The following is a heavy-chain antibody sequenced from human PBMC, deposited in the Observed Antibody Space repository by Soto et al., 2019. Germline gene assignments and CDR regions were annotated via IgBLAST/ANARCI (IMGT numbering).Heavy chain of an antibody. CDR2: MSPDSGNT. Sequence: QVQVVQSRAEVKKPGASVRVSCKTSGYTFTDYDINWVRQAAGQGLEYMGWMSPDSGNTGYSQQFQGRVTMTSNTSTSTAYMELSSLTSEDTAVYYCEVTTGYWGQGTMVTV. CDR1: GYTFTDYD. D-gene: IGHD1-1*01. V-gene: IGHV1-8*02. J-gene: IGHJ4*02. CDR3: EVTTGY.